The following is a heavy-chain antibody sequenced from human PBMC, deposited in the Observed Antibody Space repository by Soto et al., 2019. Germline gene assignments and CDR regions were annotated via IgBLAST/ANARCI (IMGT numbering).Heavy chain of an antibody. CDR2: ISYDGSNK. D-gene: IGHD6-19*01. CDR1: GFTFSSYG. Sequence: QVQLVESGGGVVQPGRSLRLSCAASGFTFSSYGMHWVRQAPGKGLEWVAVISYDGSNKYYADSVKGRFTISRDNSKNTLYLQMNSLRAEDTAVYYCANSGETMYSSGWYGFDYWGQGTLVTVSS. CDR3: ANSGETMYSSGWYGFDY. J-gene: IGHJ4*02. V-gene: IGHV3-30*18.